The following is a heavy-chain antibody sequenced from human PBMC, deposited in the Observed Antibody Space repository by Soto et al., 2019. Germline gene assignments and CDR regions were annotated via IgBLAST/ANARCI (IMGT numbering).Heavy chain of an antibody. D-gene: IGHD6-19*01. CDR1: GFTFSSYA. J-gene: IGHJ6*02. CDR3: AKTWAVAGTPSPYYYGMDV. Sequence: GGSLRLSCAASGFTFSSYAMSWVRQSPGKGLEWVSAISGSGGSTYYAGSVKGRFTISRDNSKNTLYLQMNSLRAEDTAVYYCAKTWAVAGTPSPYYYGMDVWGQGTTVTVSS. V-gene: IGHV3-23*01. CDR2: ISGSGGST.